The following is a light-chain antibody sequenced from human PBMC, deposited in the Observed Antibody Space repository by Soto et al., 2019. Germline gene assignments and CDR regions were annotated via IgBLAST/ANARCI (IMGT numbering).Light chain of an antibody. CDR3: SSYAGSNNLE. V-gene: IGLV2-8*01. J-gene: IGLJ2*01. Sequence: QSALTQPPSASGSPGQSVTISCTGTSSDVGGYNYVSWYQQHPGKAPKLMIYEVSKRPSGVPDRFSGSKSGNTASLTVSGLQAEDEADYYCSSYAGSNNLEFGGGNKVTVL. CDR2: EVS. CDR1: SSDVGGYNY.